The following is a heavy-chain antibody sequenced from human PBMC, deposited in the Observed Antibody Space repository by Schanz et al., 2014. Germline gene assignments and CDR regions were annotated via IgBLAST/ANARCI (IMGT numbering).Heavy chain of an antibody. J-gene: IGHJ4*02. D-gene: IGHD3-10*01. CDR2: IGVDGTTT. CDR1: GFTFSSYG. Sequence: EVQLVESGGGLVQPGGSLRLSCTASGFTFSSYGMNWLRQAPGKGLEWVSVIGVDGTTTYYADSVKGRFTISRDNSKNTLYLQMNSLRPEDTAVYYCAKYRGYYRVSGSYRELEYWGQGTLXTVSS. V-gene: IGHV3-23*04. CDR3: AKYRGYYRVSGSYRELEY.